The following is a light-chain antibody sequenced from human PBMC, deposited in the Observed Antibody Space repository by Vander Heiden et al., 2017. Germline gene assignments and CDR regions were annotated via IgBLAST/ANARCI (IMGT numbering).Light chain of an antibody. CDR3: QQSYSILTWT. CDR2: AAS. Sequence: DIQMPQSPSSLSASVGDRVTITCRASQSSSSYLNWYQQKPGKAPNLLIYAASSLESGVPSRFSGNESGTNFTLTISSLQAEDFATYYCQQSYSILTWTFGQGTKVEIK. J-gene: IGKJ1*01. V-gene: IGKV1-39*01. CDR1: QSSSSY.